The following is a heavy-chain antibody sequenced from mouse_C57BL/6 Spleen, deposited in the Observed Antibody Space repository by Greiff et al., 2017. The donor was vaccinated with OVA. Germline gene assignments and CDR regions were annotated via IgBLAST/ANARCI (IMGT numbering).Heavy chain of an antibody. Sequence: EVKLMESGPGLVKPSQSLSLTCSVTGYSITSGYYWNWIRQFPGNKLEWMGYISYDGSNNYNPSLKNRISITRDTSKNQFFLKLNSVTTEDTATYYCARAGRYDYAQYFDVWGTGTTVTVSS. CDR1: GYSITSGYY. D-gene: IGHD2-4*01. J-gene: IGHJ1*03. V-gene: IGHV3-6*01. CDR2: ISYDGSN. CDR3: ARAGRYDYAQYFDV.